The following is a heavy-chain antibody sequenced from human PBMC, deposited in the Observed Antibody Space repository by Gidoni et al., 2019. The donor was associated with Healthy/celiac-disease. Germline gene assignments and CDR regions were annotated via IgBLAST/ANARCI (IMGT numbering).Heavy chain of an antibody. V-gene: IGHV3-33*01. Sequence: QVQLVESGGGVVQPGRSLRLSCAASGFTFSSYGMHWVRQAPGKGLEWVAVIWYDGSNKYYADSVKGRFTISRDNSKNTLYLQMNSLRAEDTAVYYCARDIGKTGTTYYFDYWGQGTLVTVSS. CDR2: IWYDGSNK. D-gene: IGHD1-7*01. J-gene: IGHJ4*02. CDR1: GFTFSSYG. CDR3: ARDIGKTGTTYYFDY.